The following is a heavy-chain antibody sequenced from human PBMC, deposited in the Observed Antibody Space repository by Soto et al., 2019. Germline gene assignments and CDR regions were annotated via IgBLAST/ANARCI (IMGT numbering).Heavy chain of an antibody. CDR3: ARGGYGDNWFDP. V-gene: IGHV4-31*03. Sequence: QVQLQESGPGLVKPSQTLSLICTVSGGSVTSGGFYWSWIRQHPGKGLEWIGYIFHSGSIYYNPSLKSRVXXXMXXLKNQFSLKLSSVSAADTAVYYCARGGYGDNWFDPWGQGTLVTVSS. J-gene: IGHJ5*02. D-gene: IGHD5-12*01. CDR1: GGSVTSGGFY. CDR2: IFHSGSI.